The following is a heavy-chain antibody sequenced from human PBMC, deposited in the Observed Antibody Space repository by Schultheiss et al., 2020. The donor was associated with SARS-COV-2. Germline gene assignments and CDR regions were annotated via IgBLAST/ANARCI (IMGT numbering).Heavy chain of an antibody. J-gene: IGHJ6*02. CDR2: ISYDGSNK. CDR3: ARAVGPRGRSGMHV. V-gene: IGHV3-30-3*01. CDR1: GFTFSSYA. D-gene: IGHD4-17*01. Sequence: GGSLRLSCAASGFTFSSYAMHWVRQAPGKGLEWVAVISYDGSNKYYADSVKGRFTISRDNSKNTLYLQMNSLRAEDTAIYYCARAVGPRGRSGMHVWGQGTTVTVSS.